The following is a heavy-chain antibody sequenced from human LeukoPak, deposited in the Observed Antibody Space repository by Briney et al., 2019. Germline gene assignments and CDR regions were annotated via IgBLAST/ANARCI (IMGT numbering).Heavy chain of an antibody. D-gene: IGHD2-2*01. V-gene: IGHV3-23*01. CDR3: ARFSVGYCSSTSCYALDY. J-gene: IGHJ4*02. Sequence: AISGSGGSTYYADSVKGRFTISRDNAKNSLYLQMNSLRAEDTAVYYCARFSVGYCSSTSCYALDYWGQGTLVTVSS. CDR2: ISGSGGST.